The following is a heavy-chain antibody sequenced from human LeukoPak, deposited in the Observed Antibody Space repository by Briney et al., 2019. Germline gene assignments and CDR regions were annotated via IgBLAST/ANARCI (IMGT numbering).Heavy chain of an antibody. CDR3: AKAPVTTCRGAFCYPFDY. V-gene: IGHV3-23*01. CDR1: GFTFGDYA. Sequence: GGSLRLSCTASGFTFGDYAMSWVRQAPGKGLEWVSAISDTGNTYHADSVKGRFTISRDSSKNTLFLQMNRLRPEDAAVYYCAKAPVTTCRGAFCYPFDYWGLGTLVTVAS. D-gene: IGHD3-3*02. J-gene: IGHJ4*02. CDR2: ISDTGNT.